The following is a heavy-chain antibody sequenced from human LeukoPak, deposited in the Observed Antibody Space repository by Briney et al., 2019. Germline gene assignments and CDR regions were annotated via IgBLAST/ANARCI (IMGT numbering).Heavy chain of an antibody. V-gene: IGHV3-30-3*01. CDR3: ARATLIAGSRSWFDP. CDR1: GFTFSSYA. D-gene: IGHD3-22*01. CDR2: ISYDGSNK. Sequence: GGSLRLSCAASGFTFSSYAMHWVRQAPGKGLEWVAVISYDGSNKYYADSVKGRFTISRDNSKNTLYLQMNSLRAEDTAVYYCARATLIAGSRSWFDPWGQGTLVTVSS. J-gene: IGHJ5*02.